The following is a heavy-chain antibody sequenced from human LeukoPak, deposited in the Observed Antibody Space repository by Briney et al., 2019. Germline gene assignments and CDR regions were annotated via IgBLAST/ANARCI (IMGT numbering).Heavy chain of an antibody. D-gene: IGHD1-26*01. Sequence: SVKVSCKASGGTFSSYVISWVRQAPGQGLEWMGRIIPAFRTTVFAQRFQGRVAMTTDESTSAAYLDLSSLTFDDTAVYYCARSGSKSWGYFESWGQGTLVTVSS. CDR1: GGTFSSYV. CDR3: ARSGSKSWGYFES. CDR2: IIPAFRTT. V-gene: IGHV1-69*05. J-gene: IGHJ4*02.